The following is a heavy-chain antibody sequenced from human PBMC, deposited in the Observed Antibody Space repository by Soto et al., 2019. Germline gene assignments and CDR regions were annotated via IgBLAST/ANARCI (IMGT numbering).Heavy chain of an antibody. V-gene: IGHV1-18*01. D-gene: IGHD6-19*01. CDR1: GYTFTSYG. CDR3: AREDPVWLVFDY. Sequence: XSVKVSCRASGYTFTSYGIIWVRQAPGQGLEWMGWISAYNGNTNYAQKLQGRVTMTTDTSTSTAYMELRSLRSDDTAVYYCAREDPVWLVFDYWGQGTLVTVSS. CDR2: ISAYNGNT. J-gene: IGHJ4*02.